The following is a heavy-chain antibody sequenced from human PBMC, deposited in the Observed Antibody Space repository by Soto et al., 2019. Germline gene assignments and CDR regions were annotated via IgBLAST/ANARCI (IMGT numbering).Heavy chain of an antibody. D-gene: IGHD2-21*02. Sequence: SETLSLTCTVSGGSISSYYWSWIRQPPGKGLEWIGYIYYSGSTNYNPSLKSRVTISVDTSKNQFSLKLSSVTAADTAVYYCARSDAGDQPLYYFDYWGQGTLVTVSS. V-gene: IGHV4-59*08. CDR1: GGSISSYY. CDR2: IYYSGST. J-gene: IGHJ4*02. CDR3: ARSDAGDQPLYYFDY.